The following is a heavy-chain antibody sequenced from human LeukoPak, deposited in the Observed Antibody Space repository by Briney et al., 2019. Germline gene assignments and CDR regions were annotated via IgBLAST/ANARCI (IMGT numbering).Heavy chain of an antibody. CDR1: GYSFTSYW. CDR3: ARSIAAAGRHNWFDP. J-gene: IGHJ5*02. CDR2: IYPGDSDT. D-gene: IGHD6-13*01. Sequence: GESLKISCKGSGYSFTSYWIGWVRQMPGKGLEWMGIIYPGDSDTRYSPSFQGQVTISADKSISTAYLQWSSLKASDTAMYYCARSIAAAGRHNWFDPWGQGTLVTVSS. V-gene: IGHV5-51*01.